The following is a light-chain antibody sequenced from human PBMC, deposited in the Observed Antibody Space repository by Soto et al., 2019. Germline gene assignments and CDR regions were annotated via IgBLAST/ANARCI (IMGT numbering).Light chain of an antibody. Sequence: EIVLTQSPATLSLSPGERATLSCRASQSVTSYLAWYQHKPGQAPRLLIYDASKRAAGIPARFSGSGSGTDVTHPISSLGPEDFAVYYCQQRSNWHLTFGGGTRVEI. CDR2: DAS. CDR3: QQRSNWHLT. J-gene: IGKJ4*01. V-gene: IGKV3-11*01. CDR1: QSVTSY.